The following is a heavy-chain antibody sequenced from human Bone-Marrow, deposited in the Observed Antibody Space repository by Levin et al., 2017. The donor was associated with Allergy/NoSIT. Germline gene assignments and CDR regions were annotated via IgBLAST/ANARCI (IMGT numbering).Heavy chain of an antibody. CDR1: GFTFTNYG. CDR2: IWFNGNKK. Sequence: GESLKISCTTSGFTFTNYGMHWVRQAPGKGLEWVAVIWFNGNKKYYADSVKGRFTISRDDSKNTLHLQMNSLRADDTAVYYCARDSQGLLHFGELALYDMDVWGQGTTVIVSS. J-gene: IGHJ6*02. CDR3: ARDSQGLLHFGELALYDMDV. V-gene: IGHV3-33*01. D-gene: IGHD3-10*01.